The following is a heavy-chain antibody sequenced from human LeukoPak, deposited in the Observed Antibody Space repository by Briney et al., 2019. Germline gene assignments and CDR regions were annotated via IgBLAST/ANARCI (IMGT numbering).Heavy chain of an antibody. CDR3: ARNVPSPSHHFDI. D-gene: IGHD1-1*01. CDR1: GASISSGSYY. CDR2: IYYSGST. Sequence: PSETLSLTCTVSGASISSGSYYWGWIRQPPGKGLEWIGSIYYSGSTYYNPSLWSRVTISVDTSKNQFSLKLSSVTAADTAVYYCARNVPSPSHHFDIWGQGTMVTVSA. V-gene: IGHV4-39*01. J-gene: IGHJ3*02.